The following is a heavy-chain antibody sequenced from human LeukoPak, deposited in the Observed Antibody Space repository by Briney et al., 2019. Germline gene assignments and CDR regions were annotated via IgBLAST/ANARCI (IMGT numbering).Heavy chain of an antibody. Sequence: PGGSLRLSCAASGFTFSSYSMNWVRQAPGKGLEWVSSISSSSSYIYYADSVKGRFTISRDNAKNSLYLQMNSLRAEDTAVYYCARDDKGGYCSGGSCRADAFDIWGQGTMVTVSS. V-gene: IGHV3-21*01. D-gene: IGHD2-15*01. J-gene: IGHJ3*02. CDR2: ISSSSSYI. CDR3: ARDDKGGYCSGGSCRADAFDI. CDR1: GFTFSSYS.